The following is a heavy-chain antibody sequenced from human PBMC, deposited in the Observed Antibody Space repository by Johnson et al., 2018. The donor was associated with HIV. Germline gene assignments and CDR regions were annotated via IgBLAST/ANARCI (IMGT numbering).Heavy chain of an antibody. V-gene: IGHV3-74*02. D-gene: IGHD6-6*01. CDR3: ARAQLLADYAFNT. CDR1: GFTISTFW. J-gene: IGHJ3*01. CDR2: ISGDGSSL. Sequence: VQLVESGGGVVQPGGSLRLSCEVSGFTISTFWMHWVRQVPGKGLMWVSRISGDGSSLSCADSVKGRFTISRDNAKNTLYLQLNSMRVEDTAIYYCARAQLLADYAFNTWGQGTMVTVSS.